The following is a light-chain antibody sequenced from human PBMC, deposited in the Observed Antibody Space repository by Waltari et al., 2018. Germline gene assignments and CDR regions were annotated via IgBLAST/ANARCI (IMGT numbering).Light chain of an antibody. V-gene: IGKV3-20*01. CDR1: QSIRSSS. CDR3: QQYGSSFYT. CDR2: GAS. J-gene: IGKJ2*01. Sequence: ELVLKQSPGTLSLSPGERAILSCRASQSIRSSSLAWYQQKPGQAPRLVISGASSRATGIPDRFSGSGSGTDFTLTISRLEPEDFAVYYCQQYGSSFYTFGQGTKLEIK.